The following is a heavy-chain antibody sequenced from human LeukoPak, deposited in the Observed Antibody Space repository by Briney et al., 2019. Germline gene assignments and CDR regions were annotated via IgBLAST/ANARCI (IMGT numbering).Heavy chain of an antibody. V-gene: IGHV6-1*01. CDR3: AKDTYYYGSGSYYNGIDY. CDR2: TYYRSKWYN. D-gene: IGHD3-10*01. CDR1: GDSVSSNSAA. J-gene: IGHJ4*02. Sequence: SQTLSLTCAISGDSVSSNSAAWNWLRQSPSRGLEWLGRTYYRSKWYNDYAVAVKSRITINPDTSKNQFSLQLNSVTPEDTAVYYCAKDTYYYGSGSYYNGIDYWGQGTLVTVSS.